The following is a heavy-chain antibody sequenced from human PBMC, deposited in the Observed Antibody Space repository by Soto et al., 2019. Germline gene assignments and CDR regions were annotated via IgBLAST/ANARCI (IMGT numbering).Heavy chain of an antibody. CDR1: GFTFSSYR. CDR3: ASPFFYDSSGYYLPGSFGI. Sequence: GGSLRLSCAASGFTFSSYRMNWVRQAPGKGLEWVSSISSSSSYIYYADSVKGRFTISRDNAKNSLYLQMNSLRAEDTAVYYCASPFFYDSSGYYLPGSFGIWGQGTMVTVSS. V-gene: IGHV3-21*01. D-gene: IGHD3-22*01. CDR2: ISSSSSYI. J-gene: IGHJ3*02.